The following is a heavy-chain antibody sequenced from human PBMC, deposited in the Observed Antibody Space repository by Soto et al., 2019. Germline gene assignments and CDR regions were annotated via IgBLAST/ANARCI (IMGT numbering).Heavy chain of an antibody. CDR3: AKKKAIYSSSSPYYYYYMDV. J-gene: IGHJ6*03. Sequence: GGSLRLSCAASGFTVSSNYMSWVRQAPGKGLEWVSVIYSGGSTYYADSVKGRFTISRHNSKNTLYLQMNSLRAEDTAVYYCAKKKAIYSSSSPYYYYYMDVWGKGTTVTVSS. V-gene: IGHV3-53*04. D-gene: IGHD6-6*01. CDR2: IYSGGST. CDR1: GFTVSSNY.